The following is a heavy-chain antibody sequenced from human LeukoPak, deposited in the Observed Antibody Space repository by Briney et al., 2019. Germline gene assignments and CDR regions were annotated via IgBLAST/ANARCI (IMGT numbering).Heavy chain of an antibody. CDR3: ARLSGEEMATMGFDY. Sequence: GESLKISCKGSGYSFTKKWLGWVRQMPGRGLEWVGIIYPADSDTRYSPSFQGQVTISADKSISTAYLQWSSLKASDTAMYYCARLSGEEMATMGFDYWGQGTLVTVSS. CDR1: GYSFTKKW. CDR2: IYPADSDT. V-gene: IGHV5-51*01. J-gene: IGHJ4*02. D-gene: IGHD5-24*01.